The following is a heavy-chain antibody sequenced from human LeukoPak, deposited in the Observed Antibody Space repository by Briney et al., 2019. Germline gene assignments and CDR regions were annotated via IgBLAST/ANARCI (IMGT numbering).Heavy chain of an antibody. CDR3: AKDRGSSGTADYFQH. CDR1: GPTLTSYA. J-gene: IGHJ1*01. CDR2: ISGSGGST. V-gene: IGHV3-23*01. Sequence: PGRSLSLSCAPSGPTLTSYAMSWVRQAPGKGLEWVSVISGSGGSTYYADSVKGRFTISRDNSKNTLYLQMNSLRAEDTAVYYCAKDRGSSGTADYFQHWGQGTLVTVSP. D-gene: IGHD3-22*01.